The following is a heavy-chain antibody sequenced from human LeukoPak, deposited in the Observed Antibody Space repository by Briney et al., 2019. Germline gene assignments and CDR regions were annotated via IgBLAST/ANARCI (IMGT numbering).Heavy chain of an antibody. V-gene: IGHV3-9*03. D-gene: IGHD6-13*01. Sequence: GGSLKLSCAASGFIFSNAWMSWVRQAPGKGLEWVSGISWNSGSIGYADSVKGRFTISRDNAKNSLYLQMNSLRAEDMALYYCAKDIEVGSWYEGAFDIWGQGTMVTVSS. CDR2: ISWNSGSI. J-gene: IGHJ3*02. CDR3: AKDIEVGSWYEGAFDI. CDR1: GFIFSNAW.